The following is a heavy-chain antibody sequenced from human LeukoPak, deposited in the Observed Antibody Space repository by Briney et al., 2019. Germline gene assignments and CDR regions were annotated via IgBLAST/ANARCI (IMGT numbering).Heavy chain of an antibody. Sequence: PSETLSLTCTVSGGSISSSSYYWGWIRQPPGKGLEWIGSIYYSGSTYYNPSLKSRVTISVDTPKNQFSLKLSSVTAADTAVYYCAKSGVAYYYYYMDVWGKGTTVTVSS. CDR2: IYYSGST. CDR3: AKSGVAYYYYYMDV. V-gene: IGHV4-39*01. D-gene: IGHD3-3*01. J-gene: IGHJ6*03. CDR1: GGSISSSSYY.